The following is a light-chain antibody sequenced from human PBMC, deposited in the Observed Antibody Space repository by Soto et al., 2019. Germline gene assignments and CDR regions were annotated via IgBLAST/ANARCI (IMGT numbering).Light chain of an antibody. J-gene: IGKJ2*01. V-gene: IGKV2-30*01. CDR1: QSLLYGDGNTH. Sequence: DVVMTQSPLSLPVTLGQPASISCRSSQSLLYGDGNTHLNWFHQRPGQSPRRLIYKVSNRDSGVPDRFSGSGSSTDFTLKISRVEAEDVGVYYCMQGTHWPPYTFGQGTKLEIK. CDR3: MQGTHWPPYT. CDR2: KVS.